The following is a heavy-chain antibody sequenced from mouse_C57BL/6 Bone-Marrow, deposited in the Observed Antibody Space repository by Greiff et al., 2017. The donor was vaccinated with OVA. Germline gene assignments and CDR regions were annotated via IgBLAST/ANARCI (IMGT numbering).Heavy chain of an antibody. CDR1: GYAFSSSW. CDR3: ARSGGAWFAD. V-gene: IGHV1-82*01. J-gene: IGHJ3*01. Sequence: QVQLQQSGPELVKPGASVKISCKASGYAFSSSWMNWVKQRPGKGLEWIGRIYPGDGDTNYNGKFKGKATLTADKSSSTAYMQLSSLTFEDSAVYFCARSGGAWFADWGQGTLVTVSA. CDR2: IYPGDGDT. D-gene: IGHD3-1*01.